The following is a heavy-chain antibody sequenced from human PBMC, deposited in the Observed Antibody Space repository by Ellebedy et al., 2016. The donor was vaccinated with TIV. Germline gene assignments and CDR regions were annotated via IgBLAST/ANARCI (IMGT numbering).Heavy chain of an antibody. CDR3: ARAIYGASYL. J-gene: IGHJ2*01. V-gene: IGHV3-30-3*01. CDR2: ISYDGSNE. D-gene: IGHD4-17*01. CDR1: GFTLSHFA. Sequence: GESLKISCAASGFTLSHFAMHWVRQAPGKGLEWVAVISYDGSNEYYADSVKGRFTISRDYAGNSLFLQMNSLGAEDTAVYYCARAIYGASYLWGRGTLVTVSS.